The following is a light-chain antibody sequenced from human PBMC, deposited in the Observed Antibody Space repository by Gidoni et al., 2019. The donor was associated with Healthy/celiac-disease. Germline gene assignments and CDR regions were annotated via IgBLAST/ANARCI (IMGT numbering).Light chain of an antibody. CDR1: QGISSA. CDR3: QQFNSYPRLT. J-gene: IGKJ4*01. CDR2: DAS. Sequence: ASQLTQSPSSLSASVGDRVTITCRASQGISSALAWYQQKPGKAPKLLIYDASSLESGVPSRFSGSGSGTDFTLTISSLQPEDFATYYCQQFNSYPRLTFGGGTKVEIK. V-gene: IGKV1-13*02.